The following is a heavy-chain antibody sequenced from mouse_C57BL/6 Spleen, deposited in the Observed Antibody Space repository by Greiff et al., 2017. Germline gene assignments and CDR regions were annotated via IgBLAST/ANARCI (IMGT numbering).Heavy chain of an antibody. CDR3: TRELRLLDWYFDV. CDR2: IYPGNSDT. D-gene: IGHD3-2*02. CDR1: GYTFTSYG. J-gene: IGHJ1*03. V-gene: IGHV1-5*01. Sequence: EVQLQESGTVLARPGASVTMSCKTSGYTFTSYGMHWVKQRPGQGLEWIGAIYPGNSDTSYNQKFKGKAILTAVTPASTAYRELSSLTNEDSAVNYCTRELRLLDWYFDVWGTGTTVTVSS.